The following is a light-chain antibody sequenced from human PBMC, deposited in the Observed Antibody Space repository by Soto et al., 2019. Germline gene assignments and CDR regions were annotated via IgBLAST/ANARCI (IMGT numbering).Light chain of an antibody. Sequence: QSALTQPPSASGSPGQSVTISCTGTSSDVGGYNYVSWYQQHPGKAPKLMIYDVSKRPSGVPDRFSGSKSGNTASLTVSGLQAEYEAEYYCSSYAGRNSYVFGAGTKVTVL. CDR3: SSYAGRNSYV. CDR2: DVS. CDR1: SSDVGGYNY. V-gene: IGLV2-8*01. J-gene: IGLJ1*01.